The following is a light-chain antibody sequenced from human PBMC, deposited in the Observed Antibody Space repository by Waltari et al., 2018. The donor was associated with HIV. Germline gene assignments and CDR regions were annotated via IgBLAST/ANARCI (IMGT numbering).Light chain of an antibody. CDR2: RNN. CDR1: SSNIGGNY. Sequence: QSVLTQPPSASGTPGQRVTISCSGSSSNIGGNYVYWYQQLPGTAPKLLLYRNNPRPSGVPERFSGSKSGTSASMAISGLRSEDEADYYCASWDDSLSGYVVFGGGTKLTVL. J-gene: IGLJ2*01. V-gene: IGLV1-47*01. CDR3: ASWDDSLSGYVV.